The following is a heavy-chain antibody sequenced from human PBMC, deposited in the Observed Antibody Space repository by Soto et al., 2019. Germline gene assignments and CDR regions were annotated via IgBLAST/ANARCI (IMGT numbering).Heavy chain of an antibody. Sequence: GGSLRLSCVVTGLTFSGYGMNWVRQAPDKGLEWVADITYDGSSTYYADAAKGRVTVSRDNSKNILYLQMTSLRGDDTAMYSCANDQTGTAWRTSDSWRQGPLVTVAP. V-gene: IGHV3-30*18. CDR3: ANDQTGTAWRTSDS. J-gene: IGHJ4*02. D-gene: IGHD5-18*01. CDR1: GLTFSGYG. CDR2: ITYDGSST.